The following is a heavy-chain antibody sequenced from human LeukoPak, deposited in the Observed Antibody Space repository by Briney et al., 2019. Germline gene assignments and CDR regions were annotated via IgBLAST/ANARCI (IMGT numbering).Heavy chain of an antibody. CDR1: GYTFTSYD. D-gene: IGHD6-6*01. V-gene: IGHV1-8*01. CDR2: MNPNSGNT. CDR3: ARAWYSSSSYGY. J-gene: IGHJ4*02. Sequence: ASLKVSCKASGYTFTSYDINWVRQATGQGLEWMGWMNPNSGNTGYAQKFQGRVTMTRNTSISTAYMELSSLRSEDTAVYYCARAWYSSSSYGYWGQGTLVTVSS.